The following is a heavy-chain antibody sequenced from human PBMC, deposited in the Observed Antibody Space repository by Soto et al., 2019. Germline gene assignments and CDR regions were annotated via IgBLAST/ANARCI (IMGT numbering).Heavy chain of an antibody. D-gene: IGHD6-13*01. V-gene: IGHV1-69*08. Sequence: QVQLVQSGAEVKKPGSSVKVSCKASGGTFSSYTISWVRQAPGQGLEWMGRIIPILGIANYAQKFQGRVTSTADKSTSTAYMELSSLRSEDTAVYYCARDLGGSSLGYYWGQGTLVTVSS. CDR2: IIPILGIA. CDR1: GGTFSSYT. J-gene: IGHJ4*02. CDR3: ARDLGGSSLGYY.